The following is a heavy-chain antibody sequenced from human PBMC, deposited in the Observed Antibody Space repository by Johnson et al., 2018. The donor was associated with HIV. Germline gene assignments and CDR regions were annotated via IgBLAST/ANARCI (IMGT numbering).Heavy chain of an antibody. CDR3: ARYCSGGSCYSVWQKNYAFDI. CDR1: GFTFDDYG. V-gene: IGHV3-66*02. J-gene: IGHJ3*02. CDR2: IYSGGST. D-gene: IGHD2-15*01. Sequence: VQLVESGGGLVRPGGSLRLSCAASGFTFDDYGMSWVRQAPGHGLEGVSVIYSGGSTYYVDSVKGRFTISSDNSKNTLYLQLNSLRAEDTAVYYCARYCSGGSCYSVWQKNYAFDIWGQGTMVTVSS.